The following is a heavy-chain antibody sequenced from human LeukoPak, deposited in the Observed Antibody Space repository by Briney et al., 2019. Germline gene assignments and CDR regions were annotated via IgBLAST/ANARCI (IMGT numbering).Heavy chain of an antibody. CDR1: GFTFSRYW. CDR2: IKPDGGEE. D-gene: IGHD3-10*01. J-gene: IGHJ3*02. Sequence: GGSLRLSCAASGFTFSRYWMSWVRQAPGKGLEWVANIKPDGGEEYYVDSVKGRFTISRDNAKNSLYLQMNSLRAEDTALYYCAKGVRITMVRGAFDIWGQGTMVTVSS. CDR3: AKGVRITMVRGAFDI. V-gene: IGHV3-7*03.